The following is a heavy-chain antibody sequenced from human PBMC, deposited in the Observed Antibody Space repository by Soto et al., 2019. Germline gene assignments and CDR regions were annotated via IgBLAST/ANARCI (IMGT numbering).Heavy chain of an antibody. J-gene: IGHJ4*02. Sequence: PSETLSLTCTVSGGSISSGDYYWSWIRLPPGKGLERIGYIYYSGSTYYNPSLKSRVTISVDTSKNQFSLKMTSVTAPDRAMYFCARYNSCAIDYWGRGTLVTVSS. D-gene: IGHD1-1*01. CDR2: IYYSGST. CDR3: ARYNSCAIDY. CDR1: GGSISSGDYY. V-gene: IGHV4-30-4*02.